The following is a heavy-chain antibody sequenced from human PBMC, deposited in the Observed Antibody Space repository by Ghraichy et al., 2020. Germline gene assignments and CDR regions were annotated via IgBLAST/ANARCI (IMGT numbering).Heavy chain of an antibody. V-gene: IGHV3-30*18. D-gene: IGHD6-19*01. CDR1: GFTFSSYG. CDR2: ISYDGSNK. Sequence: GGSLRLSCAASGFTFSSYGMHWVRQAPGKGLEWVAVISYDGSNKYYADSVKGRFTISRDNSKNTLYLQMNSLRAEDTAVYYCAKDQGSGFISDALDIWGQGKMVTGSP. J-gene: IGHJ3*02. CDR3: AKDQGSGFISDALDI.